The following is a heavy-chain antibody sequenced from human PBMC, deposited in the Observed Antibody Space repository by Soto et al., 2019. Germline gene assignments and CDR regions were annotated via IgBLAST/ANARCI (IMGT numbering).Heavy chain of an antibody. CDR2: IYYSGST. CDR3: ARDRQGYGDYLDAFDI. CDR1: GGSISSGGYY. J-gene: IGHJ3*02. V-gene: IGHV4-31*03. Sequence: NPSETLSLTCTVSGGSISSGGYYWSWIRQHPGKGLEWIGYIYYSGSTYYNPSLKSRVTISVDTSKNQFSLKLSSVTAADTAVYYCARDRQGYGDYLDAFDIWGQGTMVTVSS. D-gene: IGHD4-17*01.